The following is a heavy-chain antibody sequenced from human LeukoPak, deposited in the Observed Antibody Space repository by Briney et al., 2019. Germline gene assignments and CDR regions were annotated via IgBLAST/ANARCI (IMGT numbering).Heavy chain of an antibody. CDR1: GFTFSDYY. V-gene: IGHV3-11*05. Sequence: GGSLRLSCAASGFTFSDYYMSWIRQAPGTGLEWGSYISSSSSYTNYADSVKGRFTISRDNAKNSLYLQMNSLRAEDTALYYCARGGSRKEVAYWGQGILVTVSS. CDR3: ARGGSRKEVAY. J-gene: IGHJ4*02. CDR2: ISSSSSYT. D-gene: IGHD3-10*01.